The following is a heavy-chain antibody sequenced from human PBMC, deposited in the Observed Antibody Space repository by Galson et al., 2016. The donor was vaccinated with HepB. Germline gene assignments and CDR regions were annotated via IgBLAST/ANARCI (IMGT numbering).Heavy chain of an antibody. CDR2: LCRIGST. CDR1: GVSFSDNDC. V-gene: IGHV4-4*02. Sequence: SETLSLTCAVSGVSFSDNDCWGWVRQPPGKGLEWVGELCRIGSTNDNPSLKSRVSISVDKSRNHFSLNLTSVTAADTAIYYCAIGTTLTTRFDYWGHGTLVTVSS. CDR3: AIGTTLTTRFDY. J-gene: IGHJ4*01. D-gene: IGHD4-11*01.